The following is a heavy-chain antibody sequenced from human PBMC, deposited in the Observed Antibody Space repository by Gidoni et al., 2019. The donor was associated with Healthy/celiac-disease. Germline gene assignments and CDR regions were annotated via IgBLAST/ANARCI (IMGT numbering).Heavy chain of an antibody. V-gene: IGHV4-34*01. J-gene: IGHJ4*02. CDR1: GGSFSGYY. CDR2: INHSGST. D-gene: IGHD4-4*01. CDR3: ARRLYSNYERSMDSLYFDY. Sequence: QVQLQQWGAGLLKPSETLSLTCAVYGGSFSGYYWSGIRQPPGKGLEWIGEINHSGSTNYNPSLKSRGTISVDTSKNQFSLKLSSVTAADTAVYYCARRLYSNYERSMDSLYFDYWGQGTLVTVSS.